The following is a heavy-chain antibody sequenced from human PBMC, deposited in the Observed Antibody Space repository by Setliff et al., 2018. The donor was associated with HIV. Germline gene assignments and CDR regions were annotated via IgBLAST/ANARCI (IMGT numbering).Heavy chain of an antibody. CDR2: IYHSGST. J-gene: IGHJ3*02. CDR1: GASISSSGYY. D-gene: IGHD6-19*01. CDR3: AGQPGIALVDMRAFDI. V-gene: IGHV4-39*07. Sequence: SETLSLTCTVSGASISSSGYYWGWIRQPPGKGLEWIGSIYHSGSTYYNPSLKSRVTISVDTSKNQFSLKLSSVTAADTAVYYCAGQPGIALVDMRAFDIWGQGTMVT.